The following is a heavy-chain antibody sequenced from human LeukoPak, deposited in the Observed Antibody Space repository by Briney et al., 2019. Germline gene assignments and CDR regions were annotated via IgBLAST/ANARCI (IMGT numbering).Heavy chain of an antibody. CDR1: GFRVSDYY. CDR3: AKMFYYGSGSYIPYFDY. V-gene: IGHV3-23*01. J-gene: IGHJ4*02. Sequence: PGGSLRLSCAVSGFRVSDYYMSWVRQAPGKGLEWVSAISDSGGSTYYADSVKGRLTISRDNSKNTLYLQMNSLRAEDTAVYYCAKMFYYGSGSYIPYFDYWGQGTLVTVSS. D-gene: IGHD3-10*01. CDR2: ISDSGGST.